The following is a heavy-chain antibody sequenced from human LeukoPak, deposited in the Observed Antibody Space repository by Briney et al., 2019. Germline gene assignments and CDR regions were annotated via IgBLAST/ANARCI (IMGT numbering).Heavy chain of an antibody. CDR3: AKLFWSGRNFDY. CDR2: IRYDGSNK. V-gene: IGHV3-30*02. J-gene: IGHJ4*02. Sequence: GGSLRLSCAASGFTFSSYGMHWVRQAPGKVLEGVAFIRYDGSNKYYADSVKGRFTISRDNSKNTLYLQMNSLRAEDTAVYYCAKLFWSGRNFDYWGQGTLVTVSS. CDR1: GFTFSSYG. D-gene: IGHD3-3*01.